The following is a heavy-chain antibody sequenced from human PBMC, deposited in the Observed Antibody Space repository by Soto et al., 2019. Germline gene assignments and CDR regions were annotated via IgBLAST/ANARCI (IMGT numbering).Heavy chain of an antibody. Sequence: QVQLVESGGRVVQPGRSLRLSCAASGFTFRTFAMHWVRQAPGKGLEWVAVISNDGSIKYFLASVNGRFTISRVNSKNTLSLQMDSLRAEDTAVYYCARDKKPFNWSPSILKSYYYGMDVWGQGTTVTVSS. J-gene: IGHJ6*02. V-gene: IGHV3-30-3*01. CDR2: ISNDGSIK. CDR3: ARDKKPFNWSPSILKSYYYGMDV. D-gene: IGHD1-1*01. CDR1: GFTFRTFA.